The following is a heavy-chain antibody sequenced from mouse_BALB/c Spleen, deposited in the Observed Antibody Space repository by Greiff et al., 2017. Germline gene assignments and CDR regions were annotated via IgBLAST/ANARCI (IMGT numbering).Heavy chain of an antibody. CDR3: AREGGNYCGSSPAWFAY. J-gene: IGHJ3*01. D-gene: IGHD1-1*01. V-gene: IGHV1-39*01. CDR1: GYSFTGYN. CDR2: IDPYYGGT. Sequence: VQLQQSGPELEKPGASVKISCKASGYSFTGYNMNWVKQSNGKSLEWIGNIDPYYGGTSYNQKFKGKATLTVDKSSSTAYMQLKSLTSEDSAVYYCAREGGNYCGSSPAWFAYWGQGTLVTVSA.